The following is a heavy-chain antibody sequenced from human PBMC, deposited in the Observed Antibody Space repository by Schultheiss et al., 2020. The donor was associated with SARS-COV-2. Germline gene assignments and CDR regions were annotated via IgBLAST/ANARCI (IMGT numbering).Heavy chain of an antibody. CDR3: ARGDIYNYYGMDV. CDR2: INTNTGNP. D-gene: IGHD2-15*01. Sequence: ASVKVSCKASGYTFTSYAMHWVRQAPGQRLEWMGWINTNTGNPTYAQGFTGRFVFSLDTSVSTAFLQIYSLKAEDTAVYYCARGDIYNYYGMDVWGQGTTVTVSS. V-gene: IGHV7-4-1*01. CDR1: GYTFTSYA. J-gene: IGHJ6*02.